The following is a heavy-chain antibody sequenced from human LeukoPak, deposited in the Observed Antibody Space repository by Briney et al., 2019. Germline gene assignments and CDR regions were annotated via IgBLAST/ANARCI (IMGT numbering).Heavy chain of an antibody. CDR1: GYTFSSDS. J-gene: IGHJ6*04. CDR2: INSSSSFI. Sequence: GGSLRLSCAASGYTFSSDSMNWGRQAPAKGLEWVSSINSSSSFIYYADSLKGRFNISRDNTKNSLYLQLNTLRAEDTAVYYCARESWVVAGTAAPTYYYYGMGVWGKGKTVTVSS. CDR3: ARESWVVAGTAAPTYYYYGMGV. V-gene: IGHV3-21*01. D-gene: IGHD6-19*01.